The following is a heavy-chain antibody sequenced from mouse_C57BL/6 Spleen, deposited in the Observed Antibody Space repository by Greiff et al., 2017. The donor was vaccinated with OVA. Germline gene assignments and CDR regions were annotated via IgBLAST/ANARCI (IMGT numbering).Heavy chain of an antibody. CDR3: ARDSNYPFAY. V-gene: IGHV1-54*01. D-gene: IGHD2-5*01. CDR1: GYAFTNYL. Sequence: VKLQQSGAELVRPGTSVKVSCKASGYAFTNYLIEWVKQRPGQGLEWIGVINPGSGGTNYNEKFKGKATLTADKSSSTAYMQLSSLTSEDSAVYFCARDSNYPFAYWGQGTLVTVSA. J-gene: IGHJ3*01. CDR2: INPGSGGT.